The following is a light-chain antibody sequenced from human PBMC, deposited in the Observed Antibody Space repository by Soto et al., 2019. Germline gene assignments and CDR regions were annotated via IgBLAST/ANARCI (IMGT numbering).Light chain of an antibody. CDR2: GAS. Sequence: EIVLTQSPGTLSLSPGERATLSCRASQSVSSTYLAWYQQKPGQAPRLLIYGASSRATGIPDRFSGSGSGTDFTITISRLEPEDFAAYYCQHYGSLVLTFGGGTKVEIK. CDR3: QHYGSLVLT. J-gene: IGKJ4*01. V-gene: IGKV3-20*01. CDR1: QSVSSTY.